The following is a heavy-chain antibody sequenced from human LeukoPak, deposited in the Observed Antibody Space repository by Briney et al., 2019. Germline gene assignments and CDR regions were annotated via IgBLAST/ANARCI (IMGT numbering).Heavy chain of an antibody. V-gene: IGHV3-7*01. J-gene: IGHJ5*01. CDR2: IKQDRSEK. Sequence: PGRSLRLSCAASGFTFSSYWMSWVRQAPGKGLEWVANIKQDRSEKYYVDSVKGRFTISRDNAKNSLSLQMNSLRAEDTAVYFCARGGANNWFDSWGQGTLVTVSS. CDR3: ARGGANNWFDS. D-gene: IGHD1-26*01. CDR1: GFTFSSYW.